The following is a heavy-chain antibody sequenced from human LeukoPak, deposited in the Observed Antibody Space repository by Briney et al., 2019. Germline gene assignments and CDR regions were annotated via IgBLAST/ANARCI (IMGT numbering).Heavy chain of an antibody. Sequence: PSETLSLTCTVSGGSISSYYWGWIRQPPGKGLEWIGSLYHSGSTYYNPSLKSRVTISVDTSKNQFSLKLSSVTAADTAVYYCARSSYDSSGYPYFDYWGQGTLVTVSS. CDR3: ARSSYDSSGYPYFDY. D-gene: IGHD3-22*01. V-gene: IGHV4-39*07. J-gene: IGHJ4*02. CDR1: GGSISSYY. CDR2: LYHSGST.